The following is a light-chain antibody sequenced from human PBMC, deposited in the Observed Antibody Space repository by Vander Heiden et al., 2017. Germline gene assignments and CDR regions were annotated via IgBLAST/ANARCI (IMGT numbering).Light chain of an antibody. V-gene: IGLV1-40*01. J-gene: IGLJ2*01. CDR1: NIGAGYD. CDR3: QSYDSRLSGSV. Sequence: QSVLTQPPSVPGAPGQRVTISNIGAGYDVTWYQQLPGTAPKLLIYGISNRPSGVPDRFSGSKSGTSASLAITGLQAEDEADYYCQSYDSRLSGSVFGGGTKLTVL. CDR2: GIS.